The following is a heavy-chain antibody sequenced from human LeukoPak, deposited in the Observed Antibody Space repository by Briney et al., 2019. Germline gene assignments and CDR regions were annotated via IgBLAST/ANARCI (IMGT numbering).Heavy chain of an antibody. J-gene: IGHJ4*02. Sequence: PGGSLRLSCAASGFTFSRYWLGWVRQAPGKGLEWVANMNQDGSEEYYVESVKGRFTISRDNAKSSPYLQMNSLRVDDTAVYYCARDRGPNTYDYWGQGTLVTVSS. D-gene: IGHD3-10*01. V-gene: IGHV3-7*01. CDR3: ARDRGPNTYDY. CDR2: MNQDGSEE. CDR1: GFTFSRYW.